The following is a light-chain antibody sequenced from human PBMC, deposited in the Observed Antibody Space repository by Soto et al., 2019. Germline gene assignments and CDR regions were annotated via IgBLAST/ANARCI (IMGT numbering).Light chain of an antibody. CDR2: AAS. CDR1: QRINSW. V-gene: IGKV1-12*01. CDR3: QLATSLPPWT. J-gene: IGKJ1*01. Sequence: DIQMTQSPSSVSASVGDRFTITCRSSQRINSWLAWYQQRPGKAPKLLIYAASSLQSGVPSRFSGSGFGTDFTLTISSLQPEDIATYYCQLATSLPPWTFGQGTKVDIK.